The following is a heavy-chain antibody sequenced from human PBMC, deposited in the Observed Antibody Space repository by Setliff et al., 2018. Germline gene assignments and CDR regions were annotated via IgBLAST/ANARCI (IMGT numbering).Heavy chain of an antibody. Sequence: SETLSLTCTVSGGSISNYYWSWIRQPPGKGLEWIGHIYTSWSTYYNPSLKSRVTIFVDTSKNQFSLNLNSVTAADTAVYYCARVGRVGYYESFQYWGQGTLVTVSS. CDR3: ARVGRVGYYESFQY. D-gene: IGHD3-22*01. J-gene: IGHJ1*01. CDR1: GGSISNYY. CDR2: IYTSWST. V-gene: IGHV4-4*08.